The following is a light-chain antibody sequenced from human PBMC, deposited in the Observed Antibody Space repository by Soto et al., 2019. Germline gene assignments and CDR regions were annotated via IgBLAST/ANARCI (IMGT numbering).Light chain of an antibody. CDR2: EDN. CDR3: QSHDTTNVV. CDR1: SGRIASNY. Sequence: NFMLTQPHSVSASPGKTVTISCTGSSGRIASNYVQWYQQRPGSAPTTVIYEDNKRPSGVPDRFSGSVDTSSNSASLIISGLKTEDEADYYCQSHDTTNVVFGRGTKLTVL. J-gene: IGLJ3*02. V-gene: IGLV6-57*02.